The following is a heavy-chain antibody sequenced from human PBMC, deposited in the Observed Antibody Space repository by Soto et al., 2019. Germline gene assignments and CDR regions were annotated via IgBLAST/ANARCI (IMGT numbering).Heavy chain of an antibody. V-gene: IGHV2-5*01. CDR2: IYWNDDK. Sequence: SGPTLVNPTQTLTLTCSFSGFSLSTYGMGVGWIRQPPGKALEWLALIYWNDDKRYSPSLNSRLTIAKDTSKNLVVLTMTSVDPVDAATYYCVNSPGSCPSDYWGQGTLVTVSS. CDR3: VNSPGSCPSDY. CDR1: GFSLSTYGMG. J-gene: IGHJ4*02. D-gene: IGHD2-15*01.